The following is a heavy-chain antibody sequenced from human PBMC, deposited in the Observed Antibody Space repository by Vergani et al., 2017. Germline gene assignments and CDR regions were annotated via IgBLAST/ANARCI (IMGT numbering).Heavy chain of an antibody. J-gene: IGHJ4*02. D-gene: IGHD3-9*01. Sequence: EVQPVESGGGLVKPGGSLRLSCTTSGFTFSSAWMSWVRQAPGKGLEWVARIRAKTDGETTDYAAPVKGRFTISRDDSKNTLYLQMNSRKTEDTAVYYCTAQTNWELRYFFDYWGQGTLVTVSS. CDR2: IRAKTDGETT. CDR3: TAQTNWELRYFFDY. V-gene: IGHV3-15*01. CDR1: GFTFSSAW.